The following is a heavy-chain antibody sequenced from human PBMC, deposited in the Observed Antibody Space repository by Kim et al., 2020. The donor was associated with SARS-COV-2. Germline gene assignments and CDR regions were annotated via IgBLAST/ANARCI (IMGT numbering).Heavy chain of an antibody. D-gene: IGHD6-13*01. CDR2: TYYRSKWYN. CDR1: GDSVSSNSAA. V-gene: IGHV6-1*01. J-gene: IGHJ6*02. Sequence: SQTLSLTCAISGDSVSSNSAAWNWIRQSPSRGLEWLGRTYYRSKWYNDYAVSVKSRITINPDTSKNQFSLQLNSVTPEDTAVYYCARALESSSSSWYVPYGMDVWGQGTTVTVSS. CDR3: ARALESSSSSWYVPYGMDV.